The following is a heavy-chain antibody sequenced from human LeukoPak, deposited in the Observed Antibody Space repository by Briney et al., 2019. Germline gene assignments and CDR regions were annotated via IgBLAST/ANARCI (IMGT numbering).Heavy chain of an antibody. CDR2: VYTSGST. Sequence: SETLSLTCTVSGVSISSGSYYWNWIRQPAGKGLEWIGRVYTSGSTNYNPSLKSRVTISLDTSRNQFSLELSSVTAADTAVYYCERRGEYWGQGTLVTVSP. D-gene: IGHD2/OR15-2a*01. V-gene: IGHV4-61*02. CDR3: ERRGEY. J-gene: IGHJ4*02. CDR1: GVSISSGSYY.